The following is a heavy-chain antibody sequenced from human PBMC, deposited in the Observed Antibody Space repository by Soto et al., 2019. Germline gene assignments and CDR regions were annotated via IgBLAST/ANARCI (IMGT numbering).Heavy chain of an antibody. CDR2: INPNSGGT. D-gene: IGHD3-3*01. J-gene: IGHJ6*02. CDR1: GYTFTGYY. Sequence: ASVKVSCKASGYTFTGYYMHWVRQAPGQGLEWLGWINPNSGGTGYAQKFQGRVTMTRNTSISTAYMELSSLRSEDTAVYYCARGQYYDFWSGYRGYYYYGMDVWGQGTTVTVSS. CDR3: ARGQYYDFWSGYRGYYYYGMDV. V-gene: IGHV1-8*02.